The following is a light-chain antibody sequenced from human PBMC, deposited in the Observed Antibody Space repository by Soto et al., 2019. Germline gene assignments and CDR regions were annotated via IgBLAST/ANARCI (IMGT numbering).Light chain of an antibody. V-gene: IGLV2-14*03. CDR3: SSYTSSTLHV. Sequence: QSALTQPASVSGSPGQSVTISCTGTSSDVGGYDYVSWYQQHPGRAPKLMIYDVSDRPAGVSHRFSGSKSGNTASLTISGLQADEEADYYCSSYTSSTLHVFGTGTKVTVL. CDR2: DVS. CDR1: SSDVGGYDY. J-gene: IGLJ1*01.